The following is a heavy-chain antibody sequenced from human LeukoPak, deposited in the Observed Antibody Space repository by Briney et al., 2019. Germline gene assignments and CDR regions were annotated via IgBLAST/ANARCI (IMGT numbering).Heavy chain of an antibody. D-gene: IGHD1-7*01. CDR1: GGSFSGYY. J-gene: IGHJ4*02. V-gene: IGHV4-34*01. Sequence: SETLSLPCAVYGGSFSGYYWRWLRQPPGKGLEWFGEINHSGNTNYNPSLKSRVTISVDTSKNQFSLKLSSVTAADTAVYYCARVSVTGTTGLSPYYFDYWGQGTLVTVSS. CDR3: ARVSVTGTTGLSPYYFDY. CDR2: INHSGNT.